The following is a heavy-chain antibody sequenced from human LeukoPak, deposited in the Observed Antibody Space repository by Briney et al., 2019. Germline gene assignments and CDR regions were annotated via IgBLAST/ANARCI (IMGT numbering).Heavy chain of an antibody. J-gene: IGHJ4*02. CDR1: GFTFSSYG. D-gene: IGHD3-9*01. CDR3: AKGPLSSGYFDWLFLYYFDY. CDR2: ISGSGGST. Sequence: QAGGSLRLSCAASGFTFSSYGMSWVRQAPGKGLEWVSAISGSGGSTYYADSVKGRFTISRDNSKNTLYLQMNSLRAEDTAVYYCAKGPLSSGYFDWLFLYYFDYWGQGTLVTVSS. V-gene: IGHV3-23*01.